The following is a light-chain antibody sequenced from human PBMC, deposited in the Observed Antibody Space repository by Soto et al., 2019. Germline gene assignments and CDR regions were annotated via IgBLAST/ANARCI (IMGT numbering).Light chain of an antibody. J-gene: IGLJ3*02. CDR1: SSDVGGYDH. Sequence: QSVLTQPASVSWSPGQSITISCTGTSSDVGGYDHVSWYQQHPGKAPKLIIYDVTVRPSGISRRFSGSKSDNTASLAVSGLQPEDEADYYCSSYTNKDTLLFGGGTKLTVL. CDR3: SSYTNKDTLL. CDR2: DVT. V-gene: IGLV2-14*03.